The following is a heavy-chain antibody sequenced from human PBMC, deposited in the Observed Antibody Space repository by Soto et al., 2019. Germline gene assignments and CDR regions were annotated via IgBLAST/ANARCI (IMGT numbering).Heavy chain of an antibody. Sequence: SVKVSCKASGYTFTSYDINWVRQATGQGLEWMGWMNPNSGDTGYAQKFQGRVTMTRNTSISTAYMELSSLRSEDTAVYYCARRGYSSSWYYYYYYGMDVWGQGTTVTVSS. CDR1: GYTFTSYD. D-gene: IGHD6-13*01. CDR3: ARRGYSSSWYYYYYYGMDV. V-gene: IGHV1-8*01. J-gene: IGHJ6*02. CDR2: MNPNSGDT.